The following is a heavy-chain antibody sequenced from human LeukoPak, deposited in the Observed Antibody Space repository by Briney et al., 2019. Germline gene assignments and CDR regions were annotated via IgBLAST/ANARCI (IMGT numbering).Heavy chain of an antibody. CDR2: MNPNSGNT. CDR1: GYTFTSYD. V-gene: IGHV1-8*01. Sequence: ASVKVSCKASGYTFTSYDINWVRQATGQGLEWMGWMNPNSGNTGYAQKFQGRVTMTRNTSISTAYMELSSLRSEDTAVYYCAADYSSGWSNGRDAFDIWGQGTMVTVSS. J-gene: IGHJ3*02. CDR3: AADYSSGWSNGRDAFDI. D-gene: IGHD6-19*01.